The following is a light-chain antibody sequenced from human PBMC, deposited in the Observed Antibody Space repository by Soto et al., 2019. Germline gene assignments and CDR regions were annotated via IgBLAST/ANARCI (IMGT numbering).Light chain of an antibody. Sequence: DIVMTQSPDSLAVSLGESATINCKSSQSVLYSSNNKNYLAWYQQKPVQPPKLLIYWASTRESGVPHRFSGSGSGTDFTLTINSLQAEDVAVYYCQQYYSPWTFGQGTKVEIK. CDR3: QQYYSPWT. CDR1: QSVLYSSNNKNY. V-gene: IGKV4-1*01. CDR2: WAS. J-gene: IGKJ1*01.